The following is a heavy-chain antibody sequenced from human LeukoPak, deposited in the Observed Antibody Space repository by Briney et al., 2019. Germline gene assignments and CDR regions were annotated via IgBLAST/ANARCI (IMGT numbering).Heavy chain of an antibody. Sequence: PSETLSLTCTVSGGSISSGDYYWSWIRQPPGKGLEWIGYIYYSGSTYYNPSLKGRVTISVDTSKNQFSLKLSSVTAADTAVYYCARAQGLMIMFGGVIVLDAFDIWGQGTMVTVSS. D-gene: IGHD3-16*02. V-gene: IGHV4-30-4*01. CDR2: IYYSGST. CDR3: ARAQGLMIMFGGVIVLDAFDI. J-gene: IGHJ3*02. CDR1: GGSISSGDYY.